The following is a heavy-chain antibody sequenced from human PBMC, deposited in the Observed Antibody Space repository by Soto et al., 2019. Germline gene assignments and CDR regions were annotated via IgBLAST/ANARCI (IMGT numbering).Heavy chain of an antibody. V-gene: IGHV1-8*01. D-gene: IGHD4-17*01. CDR2: MNPNSGNT. CDR3: ACFVGRRPNGDYAT. Sequence: QVQLVQSGAEVKKPGASVKVSCKASGYTFTSYDINWVRQATGQGLEWMGWMNPNSGNTGYAQKLQGRVTMTRNTYISTAYMERSSLRSEDTAVYYCACFVGRRPNGDYATWGQGTLVTVSS. CDR1: GYTFTSYD. J-gene: IGHJ4*02.